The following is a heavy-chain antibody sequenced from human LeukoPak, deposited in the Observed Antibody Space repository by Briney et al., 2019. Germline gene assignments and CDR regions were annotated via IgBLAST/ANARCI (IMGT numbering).Heavy chain of an antibody. Sequence: SETLSLTCTVSGGSISSYYWSWIRQPPGKGLEWIGYIYYSGSTNYNPSLKSRVTIPVDTSKNQFSLKLSSVTAADTAVYYCARDRGYPFDYWGQGTLVTVSS. CDR3: ARDRGYPFDY. J-gene: IGHJ4*02. V-gene: IGHV4-59*01. D-gene: IGHD5-12*01. CDR1: GGSISSYY. CDR2: IYYSGST.